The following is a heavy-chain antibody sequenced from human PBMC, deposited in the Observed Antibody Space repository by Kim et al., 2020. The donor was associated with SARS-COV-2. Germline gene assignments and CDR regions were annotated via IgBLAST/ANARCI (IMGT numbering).Heavy chain of an antibody. V-gene: IGHV3-23*01. D-gene: IGHD2-2*01. Sequence: SGGSTYYADSVKGRFTISRDNSKNTLYLQMNSLRAEDTAVYYCAQYGIDYWGQGTLVTVSS. J-gene: IGHJ4*02. CDR3: AQYGIDY. CDR2: SGGST.